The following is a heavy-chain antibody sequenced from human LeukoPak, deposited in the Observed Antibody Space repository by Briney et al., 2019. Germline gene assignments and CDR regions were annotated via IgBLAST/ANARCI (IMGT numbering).Heavy chain of an antibody. J-gene: IGHJ4*02. CDR2: STPYNGNR. D-gene: IGHD2-2*01. CDR1: GHSVTYRC. CDR3: ARSALYSTKSDYYFES. V-gene: IGHV1-45*02. Sequence: GASVRVSCKAAGHSVTYRCLDRVRQATGQAFEWMGRSTPYNGNRNYAKKFQDRVTITRDTSLSTAHMELSSLRSEDTAMYYCARSALYSTKSDYYFESWGQGTLVTVSS.